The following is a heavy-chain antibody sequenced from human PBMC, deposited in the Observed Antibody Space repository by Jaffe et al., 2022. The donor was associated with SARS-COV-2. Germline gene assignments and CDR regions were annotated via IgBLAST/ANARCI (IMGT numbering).Heavy chain of an antibody. CDR2: ISWNSGSI. V-gene: IGHV3-9*01. D-gene: IGHD6-6*01. CDR1: GFTFDDYA. J-gene: IGHJ4*02. Sequence: EVQLVESGGGLVQPGRSLRLSCAASGFTFDDYAMHWVRQAPGKGLEWVSGISWNSGSIGYADSVKGRFTISRDNAKNSLYLQMNSLRAEDTALYYCAKVVHYSSSSPALGDWGQGTLVTVSS. CDR3: AKVVHYSSSSPALGD.